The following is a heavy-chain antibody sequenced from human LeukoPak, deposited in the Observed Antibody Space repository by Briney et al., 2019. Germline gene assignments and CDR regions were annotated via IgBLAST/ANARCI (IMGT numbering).Heavy chain of an antibody. J-gene: IGHJ6*02. CDR2: ISISGSTI. CDR3: ARCVSGYDLGGRYHYMDV. Sequence: GGSLRLSCAASGFTFSDYYMSWIRQAPGKGLEWVSYISISGSTIYYADSVKGRFTISRDNAKNSLYLQMNSLRADDTAVYYCARCVSGYDLGGRYHYMDVWGQGTTVTVSS. CDR1: GFTFSDYY. D-gene: IGHD6-25*01. V-gene: IGHV3-11*01.